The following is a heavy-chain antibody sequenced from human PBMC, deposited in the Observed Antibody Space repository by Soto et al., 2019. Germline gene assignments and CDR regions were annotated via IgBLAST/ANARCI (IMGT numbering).Heavy chain of an antibody. CDR2: INPNSGGT. CDR3: ARSHNYDFWSGYSYGMDV. J-gene: IGHJ6*02. Sequence: ASVKVSCKASGYTFTGYYMHWVRQAPGQGLEWMGWINPNSGGTNYAQKFQGRVTMTRYTSISTAYMELSRLRSDDTAVYYCARSHNYDFWSGYSYGMDVWGQGTTVTVSS. D-gene: IGHD3-3*01. CDR1: GYTFTGYY. V-gene: IGHV1-2*02.